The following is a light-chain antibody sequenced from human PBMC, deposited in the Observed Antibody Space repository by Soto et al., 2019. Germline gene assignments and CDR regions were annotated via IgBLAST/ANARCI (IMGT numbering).Light chain of an antibody. CDR1: QTISSW. CDR2: LAS. CDR3: QQYTSYPWT. J-gene: IGKJ1*01. Sequence: DIQMTQSPSTLSGSVGDRVTITCRASQTISSWLAWYQQKPGKAPKLLIYLASTLASGVPSRFSGSGSGTDFTLTISSLQPDDFATYYCQQYTSYPWTLGQGTKVDIK. V-gene: IGKV1-5*03.